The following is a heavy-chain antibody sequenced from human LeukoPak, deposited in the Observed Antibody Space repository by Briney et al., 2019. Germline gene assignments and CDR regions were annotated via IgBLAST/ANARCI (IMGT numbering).Heavy chain of an antibody. Sequence: SETLSLTCTVSSAAVGGNYWTWIRQPPGKGLEWIGYSSNSGGTDYNASLMSRVTISVDPSKSQFYLKLRSVTAADTAVYYCGRLGFGDVSPIDYWGQGILVTVSS. D-gene: IGHD3-10*01. V-gene: IGHV4-4*09. J-gene: IGHJ4*02. CDR1: SAAVGGNY. CDR2: SSNSGGT. CDR3: GRLGFGDVSPIDY.